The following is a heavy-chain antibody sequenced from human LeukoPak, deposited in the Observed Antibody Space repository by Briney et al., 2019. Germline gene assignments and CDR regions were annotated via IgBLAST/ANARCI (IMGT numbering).Heavy chain of an antibody. CDR3: ARVDWMIGAFDI. Sequence: GGSLRLSCAASGFTFSTYSMNWVRQAPGKGLEWVSYITSSSSTIYYADSVRGRFTISRDNAKNSLYLQMNSLRDEDTAVYYCARVDWMIGAFDIWGQGTLVTVSS. J-gene: IGHJ4*02. CDR1: GFTFSTYS. D-gene: IGHD3-22*01. CDR2: ITSSSSTI. V-gene: IGHV3-48*02.